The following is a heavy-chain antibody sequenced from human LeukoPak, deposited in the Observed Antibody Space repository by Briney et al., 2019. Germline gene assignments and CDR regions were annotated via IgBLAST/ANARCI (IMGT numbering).Heavy chain of an antibody. V-gene: IGHV1-69*04. CDR2: IIPILGIA. CDR3: AAALYIGDLLSAFDF. CDR1: GGTFSSYA. Sequence: SVKVSCKPSGGTFSSYAISWVRQAPGQGLEWMGRIIPILGIANYAQKFQGRVTITADKSTSTAYMELSSLRSEDTAVYYCAAALYIGDLLSAFDFWGQGSLVTVAS. J-gene: IGHJ4*02. D-gene: IGHD3-10*01.